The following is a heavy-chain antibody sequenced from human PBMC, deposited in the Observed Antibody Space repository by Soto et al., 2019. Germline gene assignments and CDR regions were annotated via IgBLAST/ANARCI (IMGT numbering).Heavy chain of an antibody. CDR2: INARSGST. CDR1: GYTFTTCH. V-gene: IGHV1-46*01. CDR3: ARDSSIYPLRYYGMDV. J-gene: IGHJ6*02. D-gene: IGHD2-2*02. Sequence: XSVKVSCNAAGYTFTTCHMHWVRQAPGQGLEWMGIINARSGSTNYAQKFQGRVTLTRDTSTSTVSMELSSLRSEDTAIYYCARDSSIYPLRYYGMDVWGQGTTVTVSS.